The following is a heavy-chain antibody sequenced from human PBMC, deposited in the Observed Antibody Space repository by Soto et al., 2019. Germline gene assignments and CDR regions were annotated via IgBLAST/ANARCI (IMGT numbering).Heavy chain of an antibody. Sequence: GGSLRLSCAASGFTFSSYSMNWVRQAPGKGLEWVSSISSSSSYIYYADSVKGRFTISRDNAKNSLYLQMSSLRAEDTALYYCARTGLYGSGYIDYWGQGTLVTVSS. D-gene: IGHD3-22*01. CDR3: ARTGLYGSGYIDY. J-gene: IGHJ4*02. CDR1: GFTFSSYS. V-gene: IGHV3-21*01. CDR2: ISSSSSYI.